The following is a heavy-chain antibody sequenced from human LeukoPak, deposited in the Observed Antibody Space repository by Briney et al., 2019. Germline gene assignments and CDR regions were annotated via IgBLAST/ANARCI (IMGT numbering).Heavy chain of an antibody. D-gene: IGHD6-19*01. J-gene: IGHJ4*02. CDR3: SRDRDSAVAGDFDY. V-gene: IGHV3-49*04. CDR1: GFTFGDYA. Sequence: GGSLRLSCTASGFTFGDYAMNWVRQAPGKGLEWVGFIRSKAYGGTTEYAAPVKGKFTISRDDSKSIAYLQMNSLKTEDTAVYYCSRDRDSAVAGDFDYWGQGTLVTVSS. CDR2: IRSKAYGGTT.